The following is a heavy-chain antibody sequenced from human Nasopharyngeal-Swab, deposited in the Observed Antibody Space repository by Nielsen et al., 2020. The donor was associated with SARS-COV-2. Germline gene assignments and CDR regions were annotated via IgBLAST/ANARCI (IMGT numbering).Heavy chain of an antibody. D-gene: IGHD2-21*02. V-gene: IGHV3-23*01. Sequence: GGSLRLSCAASGFTFSSYAMSWVRQAPGKGLEWVSAISGSGGSTYYADSVKGRFTISRDNAKNSLFLQMDSLRVDDTAVYYCARESVVTGMDDATDVWGQGTMVIVS. CDR2: ISGSGGST. CDR1: GFTFSSYA. J-gene: IGHJ3*01. CDR3: ARESVVTGMDDATDV.